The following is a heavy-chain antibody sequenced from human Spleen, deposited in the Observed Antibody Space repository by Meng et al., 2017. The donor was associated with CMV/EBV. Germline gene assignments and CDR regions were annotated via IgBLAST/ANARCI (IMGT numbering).Heavy chain of an antibody. CDR1: GFTLSSYG. Sequence: GGSLRLSCVLSGFTLSSYGMHWVRQAPGKGLEWVAVISYDGSNKYYADSVKGRFTISRDNSKNTLYLQMNSLRAEDTAVYYCTRGRATGLHNPFDYWGQGTLVTVSS. CDR3: TRGRATGLHNPFDY. V-gene: IGHV3-30*19. D-gene: IGHD1-26*01. CDR2: ISYDGSNK. J-gene: IGHJ4*02.